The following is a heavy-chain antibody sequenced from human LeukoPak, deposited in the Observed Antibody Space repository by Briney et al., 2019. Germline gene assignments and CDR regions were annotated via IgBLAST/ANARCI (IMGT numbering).Heavy chain of an antibody. Sequence: GESLKISCKGSGYSFTNYWIGRVRPMPGTGLEWMGIIYPGDSDTRYSPSFQGQVTISADKSISTVYLQWSSLKASDTAMYYCARHYGGGEYYYGMDVWGQGTTVTVAS. V-gene: IGHV5-51*01. CDR1: GYSFTNYW. D-gene: IGHD2-21*01. CDR3: ARHYGGGEYYYGMDV. CDR2: IYPGDSDT. J-gene: IGHJ6*02.